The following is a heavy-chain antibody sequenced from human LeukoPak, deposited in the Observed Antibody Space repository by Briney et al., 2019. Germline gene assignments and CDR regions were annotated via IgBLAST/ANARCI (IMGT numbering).Heavy chain of an antibody. J-gene: IGHJ6*03. V-gene: IGHV1-69*10. CDR3: AGIPVFGVVLHQEPV. D-gene: IGHD3-3*01. CDR2: FIPILDTA. CDR1: GYTFTSYG. Sequence: SVKVSCKASGYTFTSYGISWVRQAPGQGLEWMGVFIPILDTANSTQKFQGRLTITSDISTNTVYMELSSLRFDDTAVYFCAGIPVFGVVLHQEPVWGKGTTVTVSS.